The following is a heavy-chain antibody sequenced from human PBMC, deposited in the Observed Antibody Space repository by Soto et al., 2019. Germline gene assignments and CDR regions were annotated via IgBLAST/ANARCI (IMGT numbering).Heavy chain of an antibody. CDR3: VSGYPWFGFDY. Sequence: PGGSLRLSCAASGFTFSDYYMSWIRQAPGKGLEWVSYISSSSSYTNYADSVKGRFTISRDNAKNSLYLQMNSLRAEDTAVYYCVSGYPWFGFDYWAQGTLVTVSS. V-gene: IGHV3-11*06. J-gene: IGHJ4*02. CDR1: GFTFSDYY. D-gene: IGHD3-10*01. CDR2: ISSSSSYT.